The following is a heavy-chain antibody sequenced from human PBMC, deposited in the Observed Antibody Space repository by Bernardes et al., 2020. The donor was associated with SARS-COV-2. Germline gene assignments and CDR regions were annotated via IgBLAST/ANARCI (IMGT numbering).Heavy chain of an antibody. CDR2: INGGGSSV. CDR1: GFSFSDYW. Sequence: GGSLRLSCAASGFSFSDYWMHWVRQAPGKGLMWVSRINGGGSSVNYADSVKGRFTISRDNAKNTLYLQMSSLSAEDTAVYYCTRGPLSGYGSFDYWGQGTLVTVSS. D-gene: IGHD5-12*01. V-gene: IGHV3-74*01. J-gene: IGHJ4*02. CDR3: TRGPLSGYGSFDY.